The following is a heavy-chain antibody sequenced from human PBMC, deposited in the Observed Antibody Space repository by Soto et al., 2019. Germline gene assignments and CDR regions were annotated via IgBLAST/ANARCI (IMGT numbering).Heavy chain of an antibody. J-gene: IGHJ6*02. V-gene: IGHV3-23*01. Sequence: EVQLLESGGGLVQPGGSLRLSCAASGFTFSNYAMKWVRQAPGKGLEWVSLIGESGTPTYYADSVKGRFTISRDNSGNTLFLEMYSLRAEDTAVYYCARYIPGVCYYGMDVWGQGTTVTVSS. CDR3: ARYIPGVCYYGMDV. CDR2: IGESGTPT. CDR1: GFTFSNYA. D-gene: IGHD2-2*01.